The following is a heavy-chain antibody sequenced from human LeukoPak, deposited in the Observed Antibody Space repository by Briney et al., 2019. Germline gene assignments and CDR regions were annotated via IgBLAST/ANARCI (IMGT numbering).Heavy chain of an antibody. Sequence: ASVKVSCKASGYTFIGYYMHWVRQAPGQGLEWMGWINPNSGGTNYAQKFQGRVTMTRDTSISTAYMELIRLRSDDTAVYYCARGGDLWELPHSPSDAFDIWGQGTMVTVSS. V-gene: IGHV1-2*02. J-gene: IGHJ3*02. CDR3: ARGGDLWELPHSPSDAFDI. CDR1: GYTFIGYY. D-gene: IGHD1-26*01. CDR2: INPNSGGT.